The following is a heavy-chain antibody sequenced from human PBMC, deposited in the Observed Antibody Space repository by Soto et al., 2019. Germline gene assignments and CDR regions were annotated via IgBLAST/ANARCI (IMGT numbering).Heavy chain of an antibody. J-gene: IGHJ4*02. CDR1: GFTFSSYW. V-gene: IGHV3-7*01. Sequence: PGGSLRLSCAASGFTFSSYWMSWVRQAPGKGLEWVANIKQDGSEKYYADSVKGRFTISRDNSKNTLYLQMNSLRAEDTAVYYCARDPDNRYYFDYWGQGTLVTVSS. CDR2: IKQDGSEK. D-gene: IGHD1-20*01. CDR3: ARDPDNRYYFDY.